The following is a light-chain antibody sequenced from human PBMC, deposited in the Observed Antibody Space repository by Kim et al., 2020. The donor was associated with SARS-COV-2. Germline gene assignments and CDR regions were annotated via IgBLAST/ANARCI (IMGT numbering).Light chain of an antibody. J-gene: IGLJ3*02. CDR2: EVT. CDR3: CSYAGNNNLV. Sequence: GQSVTISCTRTGSDIGVYNYVSWYQQYPGRAPQLMIYEVTKRPSGVPDRFSGSKSGNTASLTVSGLQADDEADYYCCSYAGNNNLVFGGGTQLTVL. CDR1: GSDIGVYNY. V-gene: IGLV2-8*01.